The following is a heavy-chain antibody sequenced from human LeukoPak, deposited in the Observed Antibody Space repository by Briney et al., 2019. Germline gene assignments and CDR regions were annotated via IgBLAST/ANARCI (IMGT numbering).Heavy chain of an antibody. CDR1: GFTFRSYW. J-gene: IGHJ1*01. Sequence: PGGSLRLSCAASGFTFRSYWMHWVRQAPGKGLVWVSRINTDGSSTTYADSVKGRFTISRDNAENTLYLQMNTLRAEDTAVYYCARERDGYQEHWGQGTLVTVSP. CDR2: INTDGSST. V-gene: IGHV3-74*01. CDR3: ARERDGYQEH. D-gene: IGHD5-24*01.